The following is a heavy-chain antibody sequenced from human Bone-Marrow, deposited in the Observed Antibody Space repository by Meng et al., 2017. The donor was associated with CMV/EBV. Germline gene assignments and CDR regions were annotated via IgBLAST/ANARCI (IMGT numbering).Heavy chain of an antibody. D-gene: IGHD3-10*01. CDR3: ARDPDRDHGGSGRCLDF. CDR2: ITRNNLI. J-gene: IGHJ4*02. CDR1: GFSLSDYS. V-gene: IGHV3-69-1*01. Sequence: GESLKISCAASGFSLSDYSMHWVRQAPGKGLEWVAFITRNNLIYYADSLEGRFTISRDNGRNSLYLQVRSLRDEDTAVYYCARDPDRDHGGSGRCLDFWGQGTLDTVSS.